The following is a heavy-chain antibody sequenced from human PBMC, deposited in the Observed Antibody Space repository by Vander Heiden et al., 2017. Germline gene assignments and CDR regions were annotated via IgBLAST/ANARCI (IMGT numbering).Heavy chain of an antibody. CDR2: IFWNDDK. J-gene: IGHJ2*01. CDR3: ARAIQHTSGSYWGNSYWYFDL. V-gene: IGHV2-5*01. D-gene: IGHD3-10*01. Sequence: QITLKEFSPTLVKPIKTLTLFSTFSWFSPSSSGVGVGWIRHLPQKALEWLAVIFWNDDKRYSPSLRSRLTITKDTSKNQVVLTMTSMDTVDTATYYCARAIQHTSGSYWGNSYWYFDLWGRGTLVTVSS. CDR1: WFSPSSSGVG.